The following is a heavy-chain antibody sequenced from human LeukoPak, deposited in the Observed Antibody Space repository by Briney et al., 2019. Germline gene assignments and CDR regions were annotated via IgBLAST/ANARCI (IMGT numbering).Heavy chain of an antibody. D-gene: IGHD3-22*01. V-gene: IGHV1-24*01. CDR3: ATDLLYYDSSGPNR. CDR1: GYTLTELS. J-gene: IGHJ5*02. CDR2: FDPEDGET. Sequence: ASVTVSYTVSGYTLTELSMHWVRQAPGKGIERMGGFDPEDGETIYAQKFQGRVTMTEDTSTDTAYMELSSLRSEDTAVYYCATDLLYYDSSGPNRWGQGTLVTVSS.